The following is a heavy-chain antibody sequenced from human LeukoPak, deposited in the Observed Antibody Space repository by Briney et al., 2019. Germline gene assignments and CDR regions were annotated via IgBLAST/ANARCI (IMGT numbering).Heavy chain of an antibody. CDR1: GFTFSSYS. D-gene: IGHD3-16*01. Sequence: GGSLRLSCAASGFTFSSYSMNWVRQAPGKGLEWVSYISSSSSTIYYADSVKGRFIISRDNAKNTLYLQMNSLRVEDTAVYYCARGGLEPVDSWGQGTLVTVSS. J-gene: IGHJ4*02. CDR3: ARGGLEPVDS. CDR2: ISSSSSTI. V-gene: IGHV3-48*04.